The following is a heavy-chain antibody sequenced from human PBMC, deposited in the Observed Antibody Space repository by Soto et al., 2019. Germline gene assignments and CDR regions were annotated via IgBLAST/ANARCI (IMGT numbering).Heavy chain of an antibody. Sequence: SVKVSCKASGFSFTSSAVQWVRQARGQRLEWIGWIVVGSGNTNYAQKFQERVTITRDMSTSTAYMELISLRSEDTAVYYCAAGGNSHDYGEIDYWGQGTLVTVSS. CDR2: IVVGSGNT. CDR3: AAGGNSHDYGEIDY. V-gene: IGHV1-58*01. J-gene: IGHJ4*02. D-gene: IGHD4-17*01. CDR1: GFSFTSSA.